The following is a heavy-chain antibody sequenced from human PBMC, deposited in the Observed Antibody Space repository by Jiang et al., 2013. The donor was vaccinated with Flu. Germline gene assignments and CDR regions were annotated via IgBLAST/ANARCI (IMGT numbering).Heavy chain of an antibody. CDR2: IYPGDSDT. CDR1: SFTSYW. J-gene: IGHJ5*02. D-gene: IGHD3-10*01. CDR3: ARPLSMVRGVKWDGFDP. Sequence: SFTSYWIGWVRQMPGKGLEWMGIIYPGDSDTRYSLSFQGQVTISADKSISTAYLQWSSLKASDTAMYYCARPLSMVRGVKWDGFDPWGQGTLVTVSS. V-gene: IGHV5-51*01.